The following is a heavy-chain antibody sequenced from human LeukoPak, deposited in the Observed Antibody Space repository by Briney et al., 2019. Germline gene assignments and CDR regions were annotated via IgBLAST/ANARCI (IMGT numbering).Heavy chain of an antibody. CDR3: AREPYCSSTSCPRPYYYYYYMDV. CDR1: GYTFTSYY. D-gene: IGHD2-2*01. V-gene: IGHV1-46*01. Sequence: ASVKVSCKASGYTFTSYYMHWVRQAPGQGLEWMGIINPSGGSTSYAQKFQGRVTMPRDTSRRTVYMELSSLRSEDTAVYYCAREPYCSSTSCPRPYYYYYYMDVWGKGTTVTIYS. J-gene: IGHJ6*03. CDR2: INPSGGST.